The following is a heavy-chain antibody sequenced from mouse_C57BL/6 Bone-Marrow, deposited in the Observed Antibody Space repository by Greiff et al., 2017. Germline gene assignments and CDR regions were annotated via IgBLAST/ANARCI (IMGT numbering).Heavy chain of an antibody. Sequence: EVKLMEPGGGLVQPGGSLKLSCAASGFTFSDYYMYWVRQTPEKRLEWVAYISNGGGSTYYPDTVKGRFTISRDNAKNTLYLQMSRLRSEDTAMYYCARSTMITPYYFDFWGQGTTLTVSS. CDR2: ISNGGGST. V-gene: IGHV5-12*01. D-gene: IGHD2-4*01. CDR1: GFTFSDYY. CDR3: ARSTMITPYYFDF. J-gene: IGHJ2*01.